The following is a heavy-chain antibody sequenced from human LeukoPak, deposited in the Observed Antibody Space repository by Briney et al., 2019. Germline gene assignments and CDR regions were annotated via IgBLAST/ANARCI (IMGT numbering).Heavy chain of an antibody. Sequence: PSETLSLTCTVSGGSISSGDYYWSWIRRPPGKGLEWIGYIYYSGSTYYNPSLQSRVTISVDTSKNQFSLKLSSVTAADTALYYCARGVYDSSGYYPDYWGQGTLVTVSS. J-gene: IGHJ4*02. CDR1: GGSISSGDYY. D-gene: IGHD3-22*01. V-gene: IGHV4-30-4*08. CDR3: ARGVYDSSGYYPDY. CDR2: IYYSGST.